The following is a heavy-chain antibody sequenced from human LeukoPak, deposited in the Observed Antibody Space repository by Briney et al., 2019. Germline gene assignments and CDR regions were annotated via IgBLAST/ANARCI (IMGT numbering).Heavy chain of an antibody. V-gene: IGHV4-59*01. D-gene: IGHD6-19*01. CDR2: IYYSGST. CDR1: GGSISSYY. Sequence: SETLSLTCTVSGGSISSYYWSWLRQPPGKGLEWIGYIYYSGSTNYNPSLKSRVTISVDTSKNQFSLKLSSVTAADTAVYYCARDIAVASYWYFDLWGRGTLVTVSS. J-gene: IGHJ2*01. CDR3: ARDIAVASYWYFDL.